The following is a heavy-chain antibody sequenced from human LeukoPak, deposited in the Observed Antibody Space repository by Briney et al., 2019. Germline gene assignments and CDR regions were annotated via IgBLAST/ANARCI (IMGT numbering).Heavy chain of an antibody. CDR1: GFTFSSYS. CDR2: ISSSSSTI. Sequence: GGSLRLSCAASGFTFSSYSMNWVRQAPGKGLEWVSYISSSSSTIYYADSVKGRFTISRDNAKNSLYLQMNSLRAEDTAVYYCARPRPYSSSSSVTNWFDPWGQGTLVTVSS. CDR3: ARPRPYSSSSSVTNWFDP. D-gene: IGHD6-13*01. J-gene: IGHJ5*02. V-gene: IGHV3-48*01.